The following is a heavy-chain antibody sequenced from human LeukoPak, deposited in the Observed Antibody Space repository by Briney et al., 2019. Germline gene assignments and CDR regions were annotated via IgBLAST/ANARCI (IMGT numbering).Heavy chain of an antibody. J-gene: IGHJ4*02. Sequence: SETLSLTCTVSGGSISSSSYYWGWLRQPPGQGLEWIGSIYYSGSTSYNPPLKSRVTISVDTSKNQFSLKLSSVTAADTAVYYCARLVVPGDSSCYQFDHWGQGTLVTVSS. CDR1: GGSISSSSYY. D-gene: IGHD3-22*01. V-gene: IGHV4-39*07. CDR3: ARLVVPGDSSCYQFDH. CDR2: IYYSGST.